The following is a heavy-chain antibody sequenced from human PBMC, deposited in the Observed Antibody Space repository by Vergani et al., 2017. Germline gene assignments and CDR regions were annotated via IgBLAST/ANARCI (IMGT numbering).Heavy chain of an antibody. V-gene: IGHV1-69*08. D-gene: IGHD3-22*01. Sequence: QVQLVQSGAEVKKPGSSVKVSCKASGGTFSSYTISWVRQAPGQGLEWMGRIIPILGIANYAQKFQGRVTITADKSTSTAYMELSSLRSEDTAGYYCARDPSPYYYDSSGYYFPYWYFDLWGRGTLVTVSS. CDR2: IIPILGIA. CDR3: ARDPSPYYYDSSGYYFPYWYFDL. J-gene: IGHJ2*01. CDR1: GGTFSSYT.